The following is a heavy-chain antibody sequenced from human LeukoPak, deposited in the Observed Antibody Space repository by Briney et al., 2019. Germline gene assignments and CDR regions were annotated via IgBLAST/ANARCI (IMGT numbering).Heavy chain of an antibody. D-gene: IGHD3-22*01. CDR2: IYYSGST. CDR3: ARERVTMIVVVYVDY. J-gene: IGHJ4*02. CDR1: GGSISSSSYY. Sequence: SSETLSLTCTVSGGSISSSSYYWGWIRQPPGKGLEWIGSIYYSGSTNYNPSLKSRVTISVDTSKNQFSLKLSSVTAADTAVYYCARERVTMIVVVYVDYWGQGTLVTVSS. V-gene: IGHV4-39*07.